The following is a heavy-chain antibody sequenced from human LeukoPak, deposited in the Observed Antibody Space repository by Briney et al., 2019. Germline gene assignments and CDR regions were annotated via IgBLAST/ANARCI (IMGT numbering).Heavy chain of an antibody. CDR3: ARQGVFGGYSYGYGY. Sequence: ASVKVSCKASGYTFTGYYLHWVRQAPGEGLEWMGWINPNSGGTNYAQKFQGRATMTRDTSISTAYMELSGLRSDDTAVYYCARQGVFGGYSYGYGYWGQGTLVTVSS. D-gene: IGHD5-18*01. V-gene: IGHV1-2*02. CDR2: INPNSGGT. J-gene: IGHJ4*02. CDR1: GYTFTGYY.